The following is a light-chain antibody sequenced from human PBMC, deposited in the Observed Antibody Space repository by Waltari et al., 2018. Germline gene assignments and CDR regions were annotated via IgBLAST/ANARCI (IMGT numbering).Light chain of an antibody. V-gene: IGLV3-21*02. CDR1: NIGNKR. CDR3: PVWDASSDDYFV. J-gene: IGLJ1*01. CDR2: DDS. Sequence: SYVLTQPPSVSVAPGQTARITCGGDNIGNKRVYWYQQRPGQAPILVVSDDSDRPSGIPERFSGSNSGNTATLTISRVEAGDEADYYCPVWDASSDDYFVFGTGTQVTVL.